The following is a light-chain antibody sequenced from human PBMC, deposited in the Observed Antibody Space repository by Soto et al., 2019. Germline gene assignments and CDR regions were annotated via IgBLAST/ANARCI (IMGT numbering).Light chain of an antibody. CDR1: QSVRSY. Sequence: EIVMTQSPATLSVSPGERATLSCRASQSVRSYLAWYQQRPGQAPRLLIYGASTRATGIAARFSGSGSGTEFVLTISSMQSEDFALYYCQQYSKWPLTFGGGTKVDXK. CDR3: QQYSKWPLT. V-gene: IGKV3-15*01. J-gene: IGKJ4*01. CDR2: GAS.